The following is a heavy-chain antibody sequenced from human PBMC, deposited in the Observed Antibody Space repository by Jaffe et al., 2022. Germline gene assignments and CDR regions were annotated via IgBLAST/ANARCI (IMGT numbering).Heavy chain of an antibody. V-gene: IGHV1-58*01. CDR1: GFTFTSSA. D-gene: IGHD1-1*01. CDR2: IVVGSGNT. J-gene: IGHJ4*02. Sequence: QMQLVQSGPEVKKPGTSVKVSCKASGFTFTSSAVQWVRQARGQRLEWIGWIVVGSGNTNYAQKFQERVTITRDMSTSTAYMELSSLRSEDTAVYYCAADLTWNYVDYWGQGTLVTVSS. CDR3: AADLTWNYVDY.